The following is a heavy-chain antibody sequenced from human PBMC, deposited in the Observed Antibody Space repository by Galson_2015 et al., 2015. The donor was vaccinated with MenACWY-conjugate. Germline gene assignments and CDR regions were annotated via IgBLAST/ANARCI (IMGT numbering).Heavy chain of an antibody. CDR3: ARVLSSGWTRQFDY. J-gene: IGHJ4*02. Sequence: SLRLSCAASGFSFSGSWMSWVRQAPGKGLEWVANIKQDAGEKYYVDSVKGRFAISRDNAKTSLYLQMNSLGAEDTAVYYCARVLSSGWTRQFDYWGQGTLVAVSS. V-gene: IGHV3-7*03. CDR1: GFSFSGSW. D-gene: IGHD6-19*01. CDR2: IKQDAGEK.